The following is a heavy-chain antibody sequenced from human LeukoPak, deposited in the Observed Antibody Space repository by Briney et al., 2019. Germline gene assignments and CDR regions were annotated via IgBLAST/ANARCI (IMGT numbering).Heavy chain of an antibody. Sequence: SETLSLTCTVSGGSISSSSYYWGWIRQPPGKGLEWIGSIYYSGSTYYNPSLKSRVTISVDTSKNQFSLKLSSVTAADTAVYYCANKPSYYVAFDIWGQGTMVTVSS. CDR2: IYYSGST. CDR1: GGSISSSSYY. J-gene: IGHJ3*02. D-gene: IGHD1-26*01. CDR3: ANKPSYYVAFDI. V-gene: IGHV4-39*07.